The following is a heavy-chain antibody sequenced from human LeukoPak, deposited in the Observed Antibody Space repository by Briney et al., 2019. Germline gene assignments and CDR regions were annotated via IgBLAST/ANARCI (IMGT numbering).Heavy chain of an antibody. D-gene: IGHD2-15*01. V-gene: IGHV3-15*01. CDR2: IKSKTDGGTT. Sequence: GGSLRLSCAASGFTLSNAWMSWVRQAPGKGLEWVGRIKSKTDGGTTDYAAPVKGRFTISRDDSKNTLYLQMNSLKTEDTAVYYCTTDRGIVVVVAATDYFDYWGQGTLVTVSS. J-gene: IGHJ4*02. CDR3: TTDRGIVVVVAATDYFDY. CDR1: GFTLSNAW.